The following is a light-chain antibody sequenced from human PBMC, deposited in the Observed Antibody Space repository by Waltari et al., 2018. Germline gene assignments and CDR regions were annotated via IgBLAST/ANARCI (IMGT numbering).Light chain of an antibody. CDR3: SSYSSSIYV. J-gene: IGLJ1*01. V-gene: IGLV2-14*01. CDR1: SSHIGASNY. CDR2: DVS. Sequence: QSALTQPASVSGSPGQSITISCTGTSSHIGASNYVSWYQQPPGKAPKLMIYDVSHRPSGVSNRFSGSKSGNTASLTISGLQAEDEADYYCSSYSSSIYVFGTGAKVTVL.